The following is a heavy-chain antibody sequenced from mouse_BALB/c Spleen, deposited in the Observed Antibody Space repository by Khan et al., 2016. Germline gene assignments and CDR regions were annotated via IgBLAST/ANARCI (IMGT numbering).Heavy chain of an antibody. Sequence: EVQLQESGPSLVKPSQTLSLTCSVTGDSITSGYWNWIRKFPGNKLEYMGYISYSGGTYNNPSLKCRISITCDTSKNQYFLQLNSVPTEDTGTYYCARYDGSSDVSCIDYWGQGLSVTVSS. CDR2: ISYSGGT. V-gene: IGHV3-8*02. CDR1: GDSITSGY. J-gene: IGHJ4*01. CDR3: ARYDGSSDVSCIDY. D-gene: IGHD1-1*01.